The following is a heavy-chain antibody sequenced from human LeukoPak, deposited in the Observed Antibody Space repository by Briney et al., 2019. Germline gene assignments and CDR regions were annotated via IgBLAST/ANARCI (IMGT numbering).Heavy chain of an antibody. CDR3: ARRELLWFGELDY. Sequence: GSLRLSCAASGFTFSNYVMSWVRQAPGKGLEWIGEINHSGSTNYNPSLKSRVTISVDTSKNQFSMKLSSVTAADTAVYYCARRELLWFGELDYWGQGTLVTVSS. D-gene: IGHD3-10*01. CDR2: INHSGST. J-gene: IGHJ4*02. CDR1: GFTFSNYV. V-gene: IGHV4-34*01.